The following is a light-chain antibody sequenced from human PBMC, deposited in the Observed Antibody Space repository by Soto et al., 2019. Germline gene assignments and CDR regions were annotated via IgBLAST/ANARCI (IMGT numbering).Light chain of an antibody. CDR3: SSYAGSTSVL. Sequence: QSVLTQPPSASGSPGQSVTISCTGTSSDVGGYNYVSWYQQHPGKAPKVMIYEVSKRPSGVPDRFSGSKSGNTASLTVSGLQAEDEADYYCSSYAGSTSVLFGGGTKLTVL. J-gene: IGLJ2*01. V-gene: IGLV2-8*01. CDR1: SSDVGGYNY. CDR2: EVS.